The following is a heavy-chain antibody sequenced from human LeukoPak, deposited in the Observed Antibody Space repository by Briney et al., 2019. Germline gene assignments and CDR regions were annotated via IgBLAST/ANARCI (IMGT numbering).Heavy chain of an antibody. Sequence: PSQTLSLTCTVSGGSISSGGYYWSWIRQPPGKGLEWIGYIYHSGSTYYNPSLKSRVTISVDTSKNQFSLKLSSVTAADTAVYYCARGIVVVVDAFDIWGQGTMVTVPS. CDR2: IYHSGST. CDR3: ARGIVVVVDAFDI. J-gene: IGHJ3*02. D-gene: IGHD3-22*01. V-gene: IGHV4-30-2*01. CDR1: GGSISSGGYY.